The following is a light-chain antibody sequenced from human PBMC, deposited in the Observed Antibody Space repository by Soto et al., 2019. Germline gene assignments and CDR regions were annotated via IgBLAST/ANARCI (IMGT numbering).Light chain of an antibody. CDR3: QQRSSWPLT. Sequence: EIVLTQSPATLSLSPGERATLSCRASQSVSSYLLWYQQKPGQAPRLLIYDASNRATGIPARFSGSGSGTDFILTISSPVPEDFAVYYCQQRSSWPLTFGGGTKVEVK. V-gene: IGKV3-11*01. J-gene: IGKJ4*01. CDR2: DAS. CDR1: QSVSSY.